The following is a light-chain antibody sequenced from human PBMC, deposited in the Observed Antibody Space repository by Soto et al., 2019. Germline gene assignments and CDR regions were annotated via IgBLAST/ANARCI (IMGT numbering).Light chain of an antibody. V-gene: IGKV3-20*01. CDR3: QQYGSSPPRYT. CDR2: GAS. J-gene: IGKJ2*01. Sequence: EIVLTQSPGTLSLSPGERATLSCRASQSVSSSYLAWYQQTPGQAPRLLIYGASSRATGIPDRFSGSGSGTDFTLTISRLEHEDVAVYYCQQYGSSPPRYTFGQGTKLEIK. CDR1: QSVSSSY.